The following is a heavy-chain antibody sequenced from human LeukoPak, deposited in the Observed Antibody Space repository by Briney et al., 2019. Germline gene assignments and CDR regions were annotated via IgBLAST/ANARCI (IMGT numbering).Heavy chain of an antibody. CDR2: IKQDESEK. Sequence: GGSLRLSSAASGFRFSTYWMSWVRQAPGKGLEWVANIKQDESEKYYVDSVKGRFTISRDNTKNSLYLQMDSLRVEDTAVYYCASGRQLGRWGQGTLVTVSS. D-gene: IGHD6-13*01. CDR3: ASGRQLGR. CDR1: GFRFSTYW. J-gene: IGHJ4*02. V-gene: IGHV3-7*03.